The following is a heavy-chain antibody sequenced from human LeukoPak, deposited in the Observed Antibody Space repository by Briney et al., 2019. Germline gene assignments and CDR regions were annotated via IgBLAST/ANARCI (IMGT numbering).Heavy chain of an antibody. CDR3: ATDETQGNDYVWGSYRYNAFDI. Sequence: GASVKVSCKVSGHTLTELSMHWVRQAPGKGLEWMGGFDPEDGETIYAQKFQGRVTMTEDTSTDTAYMELSSLRSEDTAVYYCATDETQGNDYVWGSYRYNAFDIWGQGTMVTVSS. D-gene: IGHD3-16*02. CDR1: GHTLTELS. V-gene: IGHV1-24*01. J-gene: IGHJ3*02. CDR2: FDPEDGET.